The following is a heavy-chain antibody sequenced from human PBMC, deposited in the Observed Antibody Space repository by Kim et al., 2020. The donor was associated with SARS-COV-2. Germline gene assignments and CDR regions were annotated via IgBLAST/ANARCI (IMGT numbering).Heavy chain of an antibody. J-gene: IGHJ5*02. CDR3: AKTPEGVAAAVDWFDP. V-gene: IGHV3-23*01. CDR2: ISGSGGST. D-gene: IGHD6-13*01. CDR1: GFTFSSYA. Sequence: GGSLRLSCAASGFTFSSYAMSWVRQAPGKGLEWVSAISGSGGSTYYADSVKGRFTISRDNSKNTLYLQMNSLRAEDTAVYYCAKTPEGVAAAVDWFDPWGQGTLVTVSS.